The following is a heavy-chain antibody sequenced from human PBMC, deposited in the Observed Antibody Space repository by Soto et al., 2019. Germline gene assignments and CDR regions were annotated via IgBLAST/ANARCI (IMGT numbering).Heavy chain of an antibody. Sequence: GGSLILSCAASGFTFSSYAMSWVRQAPVKGLEWVSGISGSGDNTYYADSVKGRFTISRDNSKNTLYLQMNSLRAEDTAIYYCANDYDYGVRHPFDYWGQGNLVTVYS. D-gene: IGHD4-17*01. V-gene: IGHV3-23*01. J-gene: IGHJ4*02. CDR1: GFTFSSYA. CDR3: ANDYDYGVRHPFDY. CDR2: ISGSGDNT.